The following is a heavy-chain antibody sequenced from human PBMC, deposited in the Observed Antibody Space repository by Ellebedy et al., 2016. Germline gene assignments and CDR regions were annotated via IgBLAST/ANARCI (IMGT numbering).Heavy chain of an antibody. CDR1: GYTFTSYY. V-gene: IGHV1-46*01. CDR2: INPNGGST. J-gene: IGHJ6*02. CDR3: ARGGVGATRYYYGMDV. Sequence: ASVKVSXXASGYTFTSYYMHWVRQAPGQGLEWMGIINPNGGSTSYAQKFQGRVTMTRDTSTSTVYMELSSLRSEDTAVYYCARGGVGATRYYYGMDVWGQGTTVTVSS. D-gene: IGHD1-26*01.